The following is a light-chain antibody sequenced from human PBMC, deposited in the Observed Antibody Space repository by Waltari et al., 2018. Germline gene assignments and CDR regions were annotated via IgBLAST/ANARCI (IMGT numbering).Light chain of an antibody. CDR3: AAWDDSLSSGV. J-gene: IGLJ3*02. CDR2: SNN. CDR1: SSNIGRNH. Sequence: QSVVTQPPSASGTHGQRVTISSSGSSSNIGRNHVDCFLQFPGIAPNLLIYSNNPRPSGVPDRFSGSKSGTSASLVISGLRSEDEADYCCAAWDDSLSSGVFGGGTKLTVL. V-gene: IGLV1-47*01.